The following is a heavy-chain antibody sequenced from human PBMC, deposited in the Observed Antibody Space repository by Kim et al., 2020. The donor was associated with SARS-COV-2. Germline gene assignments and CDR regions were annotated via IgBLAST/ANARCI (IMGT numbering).Heavy chain of an antibody. CDR1: GFTFSSYA. J-gene: IGHJ4*02. V-gene: IGHV3-30-3*01. CDR3: ARTLPPSGYFDY. D-gene: IGHD3-22*01. CDR2: ISYDGSNK. Sequence: GGSLRLSCAASGFTFSSYAMHWVRQAPGKGLEWVAVISYDGSNKYYADSVEGRFTISRDNSKNTLYLQMNSLRAEDTAVYYCARTLPPSGYFDYWGQGTLVTVSS.